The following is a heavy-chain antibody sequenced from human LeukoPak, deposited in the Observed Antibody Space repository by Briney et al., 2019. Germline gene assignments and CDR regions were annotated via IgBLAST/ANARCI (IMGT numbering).Heavy chain of an antibody. V-gene: IGHV3-13*01. CDR1: GFSFSNYD. D-gene: IGHD4-23*01. J-gene: IGHJ5*02. CDR2: IGTAGDT. CDR3: TRGREATVVTPDRYNWFDH. Sequence: GGSLRLSCAASGFSFSNYDMHWVRHATGKGLEWVSGIGTAGDTYYPDSVKGRFTISRENDKKSLYLQMNSLRAGDTAVYYCTRGREATVVTPDRYNWFDHWGQGTLVTVSS.